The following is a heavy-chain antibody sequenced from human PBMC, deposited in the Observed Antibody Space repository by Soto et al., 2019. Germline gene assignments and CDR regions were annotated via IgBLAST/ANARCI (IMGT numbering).Heavy chain of an antibody. J-gene: IGHJ6*02. CDR3: ARDNGVVVPAAPYYYGMDV. Sequence: SVKVSCKASGGTFSSYAISWERQAPGQGLEWMGGIIPIFGTANYAQKFQGRVTITADESTSTAYMELSSLRSEDTAVYYCARDNGVVVPAAPYYYGMDVWGQGTTVTVSS. CDR1: GGTFSSYA. CDR2: IIPIFGTA. D-gene: IGHD2-2*01. V-gene: IGHV1-69*13.